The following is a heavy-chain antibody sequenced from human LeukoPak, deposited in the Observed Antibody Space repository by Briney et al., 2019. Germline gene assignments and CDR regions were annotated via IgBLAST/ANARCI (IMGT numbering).Heavy chain of an antibody. CDR3: ARGPRGSGSYEY. D-gene: IGHD1-26*01. J-gene: IGHJ4*02. CDR1: GYTFTGYY. CDR2: INPNSGGT. Sequence: ASVKVSCKASGYTFTGYYMHWVRQAPGQGLEWMGRINPNSGGTNYAQKFQGRVTMTRDTTISTAYMELSRLRSDDTAVYYCARGPRGSGSYEYWGQGTLVTVSS. V-gene: IGHV1-2*06.